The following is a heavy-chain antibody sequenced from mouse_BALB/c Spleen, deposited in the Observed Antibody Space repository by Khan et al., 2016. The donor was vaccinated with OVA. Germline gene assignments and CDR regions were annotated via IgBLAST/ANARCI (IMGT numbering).Heavy chain of an antibody. D-gene: IGHD1-1*01. Sequence: QIQLVHSGAELVKPGASVKLSCKASGYTFTRYYMYWVKQRPGQGLEWIGEINPSNGGTNFNEKFKSKATLTVDKLSSTAYMQLSSLTSEDSAVYYCTRKDYYGSSRRFFDVWGAGTTVTVSS. CDR1: GYTFTRYY. V-gene: IGHV1S81*02. CDR3: TRKDYYGSSRRFFDV. J-gene: IGHJ1*01. CDR2: INPSNGGT.